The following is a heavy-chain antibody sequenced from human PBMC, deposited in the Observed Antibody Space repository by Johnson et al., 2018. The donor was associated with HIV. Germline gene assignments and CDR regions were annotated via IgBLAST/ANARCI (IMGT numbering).Heavy chain of an antibody. J-gene: IGHJ3*02. V-gene: IGHV3-30*02. CDR2: IRHDGSDK. Sequence: QVQLVESGGGVVQPGGSLRLSCVASGFTFSSFGMHWVRQAPGKGLEWVAFIRHDGSDKYYVDSVKGRFTISRDNSKNTLYIQMTSPKAEDKAVDYCANDLSPDNCDSDAFDIWGQGTMVTVSS. CDR3: ANDLSPDNCDSDAFDI. D-gene: IGHD1-20*01. CDR1: GFTFSSFG.